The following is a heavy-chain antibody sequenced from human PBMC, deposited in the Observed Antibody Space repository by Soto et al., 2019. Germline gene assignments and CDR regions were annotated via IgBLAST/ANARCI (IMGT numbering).Heavy chain of an antibody. CDR3: ARYNAASGTYYFDY. D-gene: IGHD6-13*01. J-gene: IGHJ4*02. Sequence: LPETLSLTCAVSGASVSSTYWWSWVRQPPGKGPEWIGEINHRGSANYNPSLRSRVTMSVDISKSQFSLRLTSVTAADTAVYYCARYNAASGTYYFDYWGQGALVTVSS. V-gene: IGHV4-4*03. CDR2: INHRGSA. CDR1: GASVSSTYW.